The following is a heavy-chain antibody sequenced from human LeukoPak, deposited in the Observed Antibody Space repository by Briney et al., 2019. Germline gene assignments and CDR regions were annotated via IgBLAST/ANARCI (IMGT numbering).Heavy chain of an antibody. J-gene: IGHJ4*02. V-gene: IGHV3-43D*03. CDR3: ARAGGSGTTLDY. CDR1: GFTFDDYA. D-gene: IGHD3-10*01. CDR2: ISWDGGST. Sequence: HPGGSLRLSCAASGFTFDDYAMHWVRQAPGKGLEWVSLISWDGGSTYYADSVKGRFTISRDNSKNSLYLQMNSLRAEDTAVYYCARAGGSGTTLDYWGQGTLVTVSS.